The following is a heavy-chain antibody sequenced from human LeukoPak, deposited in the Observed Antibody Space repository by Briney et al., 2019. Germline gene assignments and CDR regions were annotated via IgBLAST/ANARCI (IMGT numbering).Heavy chain of an antibody. CDR2: FDPEDGET. CDR1: GYTLTELS. Sequence: ASVKVSCKVSGYTLTELSMHWVRQAPGKWLEWMGGFDPEDGETIYAQKFQGRVTMTEDTSTDTAYMELSSLRSEDTAVYYCATGGDYYYDSSGYFPFDYWGQGTLVTVSS. CDR3: ATGGDYYYDSSGYFPFDY. J-gene: IGHJ4*02. V-gene: IGHV1-24*01. D-gene: IGHD3-22*01.